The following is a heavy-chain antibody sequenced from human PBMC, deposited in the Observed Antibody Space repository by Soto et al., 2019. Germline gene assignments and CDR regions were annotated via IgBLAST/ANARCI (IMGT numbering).Heavy chain of an antibody. J-gene: IGHJ6*02. Sequence: GGSLRLSCTTSGFTFGDCAMSWSRQAPGKGLEWVGVIRSKAYGATTDYAASVKGRFTISRDDSKSIAYLQMNSLKSEDTGVYYCTKYTYTSRYAYYGMDVWGHGTTVTASS. CDR3: TKYTYTSRYAYYGMDV. CDR2: IRSKAYGATT. CDR1: GFTFGDCA. D-gene: IGHD6-13*01. V-gene: IGHV3-49*03.